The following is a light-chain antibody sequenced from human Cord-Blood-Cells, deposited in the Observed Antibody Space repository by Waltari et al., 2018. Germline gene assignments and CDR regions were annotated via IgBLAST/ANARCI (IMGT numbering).Light chain of an antibody. CDR2: AAS. CDR1: QSISSY. Sequence: IQMTQSPSSLSASAGDRVTITCRASQSISSYLNWYQQKPGKAPKLLIYAASSLQSGVPSRFSGSGSGKDFTLTSSSLQPEDFATYYCQQSYSTPFTFGGGTKVEIK. V-gene: IGKV1-39*01. J-gene: IGKJ4*01. CDR3: QQSYSTPFT.